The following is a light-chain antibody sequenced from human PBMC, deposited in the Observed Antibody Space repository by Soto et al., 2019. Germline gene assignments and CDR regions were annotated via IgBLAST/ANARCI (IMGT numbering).Light chain of an antibody. CDR1: QNINNY. Sequence: IDISKYRSSXYAYVVERXXXXXQASQNINNYLNWYQQKPGRAPKLLIYDASNLEAGVPSWFRGRGSGIDLSFTICCLPPEDIATYYCHPYENLPTFGEGTRLENK. CDR3: HPYENLPT. CDR2: DAS. V-gene: IGKV1-33*01. J-gene: IGKJ5*01.